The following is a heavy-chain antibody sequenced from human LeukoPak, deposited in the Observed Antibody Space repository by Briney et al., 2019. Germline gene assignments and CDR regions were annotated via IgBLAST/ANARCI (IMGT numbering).Heavy chain of an antibody. CDR1: GTSIRSQY. CDR2: IYYTGIT. J-gene: IGHJ6*02. Sequence: SETLSLTCTVSGTSIRSQYWSWIRQPPGKGLEWIGNIYYTGITIYNPSLKSRVTMSVDTSRNKSSLRLSSVTAADTAVYYCARHETASRGYYYGIEVWGQGTTVTVSS. D-gene: IGHD1-1*01. CDR3: ARHETASRGYYYGIEV. V-gene: IGHV4-59*08.